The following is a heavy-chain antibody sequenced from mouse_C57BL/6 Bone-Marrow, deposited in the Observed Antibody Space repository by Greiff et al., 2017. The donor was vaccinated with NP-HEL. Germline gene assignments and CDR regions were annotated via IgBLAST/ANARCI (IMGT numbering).Heavy chain of an antibody. Sequence: QVQLKESGAELVRPGASVKMSCKASGYTFTSYNMHWVKQTPRQGLEWIGAIYPGNGDTSYNQKFKGKATLTVDKSSSTAYMQLSSLTSEDSAVYFCAREFYYGTSYYFDYWGQGTTLTVSS. CDR1: GYTFTSYN. D-gene: IGHD1-1*01. V-gene: IGHV1-12*01. CDR3: AREFYYGTSYYFDY. J-gene: IGHJ2*01. CDR2: IYPGNGDT.